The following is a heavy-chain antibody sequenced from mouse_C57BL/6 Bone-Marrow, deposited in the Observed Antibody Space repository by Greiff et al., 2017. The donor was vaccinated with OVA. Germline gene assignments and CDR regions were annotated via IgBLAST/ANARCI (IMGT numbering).Heavy chain of an antibody. CDR1: GYAFSSSW. V-gene: IGHV1-82*01. J-gene: IGHJ2*01. Sequence: VKLQQSGPELVKPGASVKISCKASGYAFSSSWMNWVKQRPGKGLEWIGRIYPGDGDTNYNGKFKGKATLTADKSSSTAYMQLSSLTSEDSAVYFCARSGDYDVDYWGQGTTLTVSS. D-gene: IGHD2-4*01. CDR3: ARSGDYDVDY. CDR2: IYPGDGDT.